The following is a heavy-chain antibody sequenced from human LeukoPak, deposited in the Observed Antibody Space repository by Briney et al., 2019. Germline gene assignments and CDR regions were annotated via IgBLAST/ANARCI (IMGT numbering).Heavy chain of an antibody. D-gene: IGHD3-3*01. J-gene: IGHJ4*02. CDR2: ITNDGSST. CDR3: VRERNNFWSGHHSIFDS. Sequence: GGSLRLSCAASGLTFSSHWMHWVRQAPGKGLVWVSRITNDGSSTIYADSVKGRFTFSRDNAENTLFLEMSSLRVEDTAVYYCVRERNNFWSGHHSIFDSWGQGTLVTVSS. V-gene: IGHV3-74*01. CDR1: GLTFSSHW.